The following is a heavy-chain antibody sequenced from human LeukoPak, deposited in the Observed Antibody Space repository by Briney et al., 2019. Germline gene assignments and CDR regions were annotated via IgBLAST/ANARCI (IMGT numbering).Heavy chain of an antibody. D-gene: IGHD4-17*01. V-gene: IGHV1-18*01. J-gene: IGHJ4*02. CDR1: GYTFTSYG. Sequence: ASVKVSRKASGYTFTSYGVNWVRQAPGQGLEWMGWISNYNGITNYAQKLQGRVTMTTDTSTNTAYMELRSLRSDDTAVYYCARDHYDYGDSRTIDYWGQGTLVTVSS. CDR2: ISNYNGIT. CDR3: ARDHYDYGDSRTIDY.